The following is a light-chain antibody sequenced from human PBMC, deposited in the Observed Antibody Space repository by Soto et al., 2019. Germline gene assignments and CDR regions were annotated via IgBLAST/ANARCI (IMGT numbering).Light chain of an antibody. J-gene: IGKJ1*01. CDR1: QSVSSSY. CDR3: QQYGSSRT. Sequence: EIVLTQSPGNLSLSPGERATLSCRASQSVSSSYLAWYQQKPGQAPRLLIYGASSRATGIPDRFSGSGSGTYFTLTISRLEPEDFAVYYCQQYGSSRTFGQGTKVEIK. V-gene: IGKV3-20*01. CDR2: GAS.